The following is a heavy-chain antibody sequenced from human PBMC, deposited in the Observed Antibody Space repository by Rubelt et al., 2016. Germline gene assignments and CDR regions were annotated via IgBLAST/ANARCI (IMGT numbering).Heavy chain of an antibody. CDR3: ARRESIAVADRSYTS. J-gene: IGHJ5*02. V-gene: IGHV4-34*01. D-gene: IGHD6-19*01. CDR1: GGSFSGYY. CDR2: IYYSGST. Sequence: QVQLQQWGAGLLKPSETLSLTCAVYGGSFSGYYWGWIRQPPGKGLEWIGSIYYSGSTYYNPSLNRRVTIAVDTSKHQFSLKLSPVTAADTAVYYCARRESIAVADRSYTSWGQGTLVTVSS.